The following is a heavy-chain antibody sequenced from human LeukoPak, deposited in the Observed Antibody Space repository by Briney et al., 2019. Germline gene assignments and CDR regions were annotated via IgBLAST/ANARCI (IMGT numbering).Heavy chain of an antibody. CDR1: GGSISSSSSY. D-gene: IGHD6-19*01. Sequence: NPSETLSLTCTVSGGSISSSSSYWGWIRQPPGKGLEWIGSIYYSGSISYNPSLKSRVTISVDTSKNQFSLKLSSVTAADTAVYYCARLYSSGWYYFDYWGQGTLVTVSS. J-gene: IGHJ4*02. CDR3: ARLYSSGWYYFDY. V-gene: IGHV4-39*01. CDR2: IYYSGSI.